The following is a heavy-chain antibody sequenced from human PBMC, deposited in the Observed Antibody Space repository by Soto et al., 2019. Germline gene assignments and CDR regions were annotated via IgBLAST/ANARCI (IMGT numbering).Heavy chain of an antibody. J-gene: IGHJ5*02. CDR3: ARHVVLLWFGELFKNNWFDP. V-gene: IGHV4-39*01. CDR2: IYYSGST. Sequence: SETLSLTCTVSGGSISSSSYYWGWIRQPPGKGLEWIGSIYYSGSTYYNPSLKSRVTISVDTSKNQFSLKLSSVTAADTSVYYCARHVVLLWFGELFKNNWFDPWGQGTLVTV. D-gene: IGHD3-10*01. CDR1: GGSISSSSYY.